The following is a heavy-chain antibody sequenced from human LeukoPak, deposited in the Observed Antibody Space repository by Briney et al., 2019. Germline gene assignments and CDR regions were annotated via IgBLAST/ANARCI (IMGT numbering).Heavy chain of an antibody. CDR1: GGSISSSSYY. D-gene: IGHD1-26*01. CDR3: ATTASSGSYLGGAFDI. V-gene: IGHV4-39*01. Sequence: PSETLSLTCTVSGGSISSSSYYWGWIRQPPGKGLEWIGSIYYSGSTYYNPSLKSRVTISVDTSKNQFSLKLSSVTAADTAVYYCATTASSGSYLGGAFDIWGQGTMVTVSS. J-gene: IGHJ3*02. CDR2: IYYSGST.